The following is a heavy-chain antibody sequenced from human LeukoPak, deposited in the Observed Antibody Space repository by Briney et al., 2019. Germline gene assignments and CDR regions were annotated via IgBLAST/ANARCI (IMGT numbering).Heavy chain of an antibody. V-gene: IGHV1-2*02. Sequence: ASVKVSCKVSGYTLTELSMHWVRQAPGQGLEWMGWINPNSGGTNYAQKFQGRVTMTRDTSISTAYMELSRLRSDDTAVYYCARGQQLVYFDYWGQGTLVTVSS. D-gene: IGHD6-13*01. J-gene: IGHJ4*02. CDR1: GYTLTELS. CDR3: ARGQQLVYFDY. CDR2: INPNSGGT.